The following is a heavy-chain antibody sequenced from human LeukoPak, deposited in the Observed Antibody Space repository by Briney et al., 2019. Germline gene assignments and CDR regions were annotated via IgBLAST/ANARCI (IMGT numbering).Heavy chain of an antibody. CDR2: INPSGGST. D-gene: IGHD4-17*01. CDR1: GHIFTSYY. Sequence: GASVKVSCKASGHIFTSYYMYWVRQAPGQGLEWMGIINPSGGSTSYAQKFQGRVTMTRDTSISTAYMELSRLRSDDTAVYYCARDGLIRHTVTGSLGYWGQGTLVTVSS. V-gene: IGHV1-46*01. J-gene: IGHJ4*02. CDR3: ARDGLIRHTVTGSLGY.